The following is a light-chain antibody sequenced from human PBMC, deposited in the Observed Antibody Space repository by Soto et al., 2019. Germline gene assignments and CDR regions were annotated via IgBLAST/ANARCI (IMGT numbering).Light chain of an antibody. Sequence: DIQSTQSPSSLPASVRARVTITCRASQGIRNYSAWYQQKPGKVPNLLIYATSSLQSGVPSRFRVIGSGTDFTLTIRSLKPEDFATEDCQHSYSSVTFCPLTKVDIK. J-gene: IGKJ1*01. V-gene: IGKV1-39*01. CDR2: ATS. CDR1: QGIRNY. CDR3: QHSYSSVT.